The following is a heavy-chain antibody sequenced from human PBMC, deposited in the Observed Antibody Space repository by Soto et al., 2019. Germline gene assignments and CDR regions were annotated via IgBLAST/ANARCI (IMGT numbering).Heavy chain of an antibody. D-gene: IGHD2-2*01. Sequence: EVQLLESGGGLVQPGGSLRLSCAASGFSFSSYAMSWVRQAPGEGLEWVSGISGSGGSTYYADSVKGRFTLSRDNSHNTLYLQMTSLRAEDTAVYYCAKDHHCSSTPCYLSGPGLSNWGQGTLVTVSS. CDR1: GFSFSSYA. CDR2: ISGSGGST. J-gene: IGHJ4*02. V-gene: IGHV3-23*01. CDR3: AKDHHCSSTPCYLSGPGLSN.